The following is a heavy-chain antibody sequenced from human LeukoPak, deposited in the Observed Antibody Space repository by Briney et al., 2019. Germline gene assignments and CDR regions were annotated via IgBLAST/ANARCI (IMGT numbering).Heavy chain of an antibody. D-gene: IGHD6-6*01. CDR2: ISAYYGNT. V-gene: IGHV1-18*01. Sequence: GASVKVSCKASGYTFTSYGISWVRPAPGQGLEWMGWISAYYGNTNYAQELQGRVTMTTDTSTSTAYMELRRLRSDDTAVYYCARGRSSSAFSYYYYYMDVWGKGTTVTVSS. CDR3: ARGRSSSAFSYYYYYMDV. J-gene: IGHJ6*03. CDR1: GYTFTSYG.